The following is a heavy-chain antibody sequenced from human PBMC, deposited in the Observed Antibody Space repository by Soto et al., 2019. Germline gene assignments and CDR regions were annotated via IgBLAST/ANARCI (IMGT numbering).Heavy chain of an antibody. CDR3: AKDRNGNFRGYYGMYV. Sequence: PGGSMRLSCAASGFTFADYVMPWVRHAQGKALAWVSGISWNSGSIGYADSVKGRFTISRDNAKNSLYLQMNSLRAEVTALYYCAKDRNGNFRGYYGMYVWGQGTTVTVSS. D-gene: IGHD1-7*01. CDR1: GFTFADYV. CDR2: ISWNSGSI. J-gene: IGHJ6*02. V-gene: IGHV3-9*01.